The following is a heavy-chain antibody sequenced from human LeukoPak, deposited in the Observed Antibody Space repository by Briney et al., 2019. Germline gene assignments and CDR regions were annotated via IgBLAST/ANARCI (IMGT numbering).Heavy chain of an antibody. CDR3: ARDRETSSYLP. Sequence: GGSLRLSCAASGFTFSSYSMNWVRQAPGKGLEWVSYISTSSNTIHYADSVKGRFTISRDNAKHSLYLQMSSLRDEDTALYYCARDRETSSYLPWGQGTLVSVSS. V-gene: IGHV3-48*02. CDR1: GFTFSSYS. J-gene: IGHJ5*02. CDR2: ISTSSNTI. D-gene: IGHD3-22*01.